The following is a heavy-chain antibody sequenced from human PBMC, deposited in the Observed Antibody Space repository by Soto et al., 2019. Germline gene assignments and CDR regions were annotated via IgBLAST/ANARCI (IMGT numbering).Heavy chain of an antibody. V-gene: IGHV4-31*03. D-gene: IGHD3-9*01. J-gene: IGHJ4*02. CDR2: IYYSGST. CDR1: GGSISSGGYY. CDR3: ATNYDILTGYYNRPTYFDC. Sequence: PSETLSLTCTVSGGSISSGGYYWSWIRQHPGKGLEWIGYIYYSGSTYYNPSLKSRVTISVDTSKNQFSLKLSSVTAADTAVYYCATNYDILTGYYNRPTYFDCWGQGTLVTVSS.